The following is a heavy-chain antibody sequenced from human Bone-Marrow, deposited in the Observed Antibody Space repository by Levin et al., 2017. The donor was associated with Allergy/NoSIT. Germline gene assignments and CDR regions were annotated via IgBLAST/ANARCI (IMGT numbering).Heavy chain of an antibody. D-gene: IGHD1/OR15-1a*01. Sequence: SETLSLTCAVSGASISSSNWWNWVRQTPGGGLEWIGEIFHSGIANYNPSLKSRILISVDKSKDHFSLNLKSVTAADTALYYCTRRNSSWATFTFDIWGHGTMVTVS. J-gene: IGHJ3*02. V-gene: IGHV4-4*02. CDR2: IFHSGIA. CDR1: GASISSSNW. CDR3: TRRNSSWATFTFDI.